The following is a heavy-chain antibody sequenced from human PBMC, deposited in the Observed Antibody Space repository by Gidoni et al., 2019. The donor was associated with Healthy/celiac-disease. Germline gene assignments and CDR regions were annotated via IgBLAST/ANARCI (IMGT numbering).Heavy chain of an antibody. CDR1: GFTFSNAW. Sequence: VQLVESGGGLVTPGGSLRLCCAASGFTFSNAWMSWVRQAPGKGLEWVGRIKTKADGGKTDYAAPVKGRFTISRDDSKNTLYLQMNSLKTEDTAVYYCISRYWGQGTLVTVSS. CDR2: IKTKADGGKT. J-gene: IGHJ4*02. V-gene: IGHV3-15*01. CDR3: ISRY.